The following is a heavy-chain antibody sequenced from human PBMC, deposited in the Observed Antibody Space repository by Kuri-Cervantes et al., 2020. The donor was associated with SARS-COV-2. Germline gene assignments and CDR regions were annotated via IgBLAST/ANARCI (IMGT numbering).Heavy chain of an antibody. D-gene: IGHD2-2*01. J-gene: IGHJ3*02. V-gene: IGHV3-23*01. CDR3: ARWRDIVVVPAARKADAFDI. CDR2: INAGGTKT. CDR1: GFRFDNYV. Sequence: GESLKISCAASGFRFDNYVMSWVRQTPRKGLEWVSAINAGGTKTYYATSVKGRFTISRDNSKNTVDLQMNSLRAEDTAVYYCARWRDIVVVPAARKADAFDIWGQGTMVTVSS.